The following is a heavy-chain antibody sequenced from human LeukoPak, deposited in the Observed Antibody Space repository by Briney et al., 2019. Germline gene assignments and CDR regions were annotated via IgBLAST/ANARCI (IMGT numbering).Heavy chain of an antibody. V-gene: IGHV4-61*02. J-gene: IGHJ6*02. CDR3: ARAPQYYDILTGYYYYGMDV. CDR2: IYTSGST. D-gene: IGHD3-9*01. Sequence: SETLSLTCTVSGGSISSGSYYWNWIRQPAGKGLEWIGRIYTSGSTYYNPSLKSRVTISVDTSKNQFSLKLSSVTAADTAVYYCARAPQYYDILTGYYYYGMDVWGQGTTVTVSS. CDR1: GGSISSGSYY.